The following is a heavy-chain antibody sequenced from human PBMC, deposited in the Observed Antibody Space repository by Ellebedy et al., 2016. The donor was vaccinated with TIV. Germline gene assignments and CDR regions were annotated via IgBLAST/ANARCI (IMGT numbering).Heavy chain of an antibody. Sequence: MPSETLSLTCTVSGGGISSDTWWSLVRQPPGRGLEWIGEAHYGGYTNYNPSLKSRVTISVDRSKNQFSLKLRSVTAADTAVFYCARPNSLNYYALDVWGQGTTVTVSS. D-gene: IGHD4-23*01. CDR2: AHYGGYT. V-gene: IGHV4-4*02. CDR1: GGGISSDTW. J-gene: IGHJ6*02. CDR3: ARPNSLNYYALDV.